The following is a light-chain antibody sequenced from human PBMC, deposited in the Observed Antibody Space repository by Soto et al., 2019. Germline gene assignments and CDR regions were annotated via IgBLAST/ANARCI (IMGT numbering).Light chain of an antibody. CDR1: SSNIGNNY. V-gene: IGLV1-51*01. CDR3: CSYAGSYTFGV. J-gene: IGLJ3*02. CDR2: DNN. Sequence: QSVLTQPPSVSAAPGQKVTISCSGSSSNIGNNYVSWYQQLPGTAPKLLISDNNKRPSGIPDRFSGSKSGTSATLGITGLQTGDEADYYCCSYAGSYTFGVFGGGTKLTVL.